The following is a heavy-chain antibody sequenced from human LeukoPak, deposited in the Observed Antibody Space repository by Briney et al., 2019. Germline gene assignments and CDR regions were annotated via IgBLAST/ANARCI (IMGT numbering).Heavy chain of an antibody. CDR3: ARAGAGYSPLDY. CDR2: IYYSGST. J-gene: IGHJ4*02. V-gene: IGHV4-59*01. D-gene: IGHD5-18*01. Sequence: SETLSLTCTVSGGSISSYYWSWIRQPPGQGLEWIGYIYYSGSTNYNPSLKSRVTISVDTSKNQFSLKLSSVTAADTAVYYCARAGAGYSPLDYWGQGTLVTVSS. CDR1: GGSISSYY.